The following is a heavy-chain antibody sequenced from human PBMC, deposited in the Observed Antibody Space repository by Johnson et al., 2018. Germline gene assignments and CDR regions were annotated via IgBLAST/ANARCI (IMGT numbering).Heavy chain of an antibody. CDR1: GFTFSSYW. J-gene: IGHJ6*02. V-gene: IGHV3-7*01. CDR2: IKQDGSEQ. CDR3: ARDPPLRSYYYYGVDV. D-gene: IGHD5-12*01. Sequence: VQLVESGGGLVVPGGSLRLSCAASGFTFSSYWMSWARPAPGKGLEWVANIKQDGSEQYVLDFVKGRFTISRDNAKNTLYLQMNSLRAEDTAVYYCARDPPLRSYYYYGVDVWGQGTTVTVSS.